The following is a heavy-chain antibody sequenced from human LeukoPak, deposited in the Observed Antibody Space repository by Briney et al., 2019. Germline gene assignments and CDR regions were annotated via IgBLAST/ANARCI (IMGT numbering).Heavy chain of an antibody. V-gene: IGHV3-15*01. CDR1: GFTFSNAW. CDR2: ISTKTDGGTS. Sequence: KPGGSLRLSCAASGFTFSNAWMTWVRQAPGKGLEWVGRISTKTDGGTSDYAAPVKDRFTISRDDSKNTLYLQMNSLKTEDTAVYYCATRSSSNFFDAFDVWGQGTMVTVSS. CDR3: ATRSSSNFFDAFDV. J-gene: IGHJ3*01. D-gene: IGHD2-2*01.